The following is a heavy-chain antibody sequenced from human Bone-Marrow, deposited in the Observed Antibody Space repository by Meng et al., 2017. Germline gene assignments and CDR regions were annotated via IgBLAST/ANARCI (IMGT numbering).Heavy chain of an antibody. CDR1: GYTFTGYY. J-gene: IGHJ6*02. V-gene: IGHV1-2*02. CDR3: ARDGFDWFTDYYYYGMDV. CDR2: INPNSGGT. Sequence: ASVKVSCKASGYTFTGYYMHWVRQAPGQGLEWMGWINPNSGGTNYAQKFQGRVTMTRDTSISTAYMELRSLRSDDTAVYYCARDGFDWFTDYYYYGMDVWGQGTMVTVSS. D-gene: IGHD3-9*01.